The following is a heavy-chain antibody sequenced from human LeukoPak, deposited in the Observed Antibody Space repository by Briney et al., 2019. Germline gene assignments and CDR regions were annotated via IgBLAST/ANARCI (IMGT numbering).Heavy chain of an antibody. CDR1: GGSISSSNW. D-gene: IGHD2-21*02. Sequence: SGTLSLTCAVSGGSISSSNWWSWVRQPPGKGLEWIGEIYHSGSTNYNPSLKSRVTISVDKSKQQFSLRLSSVTAADTAVYYCASLVVLTATRHEAFDVWGQGTMVTVSS. J-gene: IGHJ3*01. V-gene: IGHV4-4*02. CDR2: IYHSGST. CDR3: ASLVVLTATRHEAFDV.